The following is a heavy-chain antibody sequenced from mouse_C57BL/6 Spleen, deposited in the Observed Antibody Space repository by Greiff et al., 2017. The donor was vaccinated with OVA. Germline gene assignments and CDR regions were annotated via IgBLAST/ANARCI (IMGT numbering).Heavy chain of an antibody. J-gene: IGHJ4*01. V-gene: IGHV1-4*01. CDR2: INPSSGYT. CDR3: ARFGDYDDYAMDY. Sequence: QVQLQQSGAELARPGASVKMSCKASGYTFTSYTMHWVKQRPGQGLEWIGYINPSSGYTKYNQKFKDKATLTADKSYSTAYMQLSSLTSEDSAVYYCARFGDYDDYAMDYWGQGTSVTVSS. CDR1: GYTFTSYT. D-gene: IGHD2-4*01.